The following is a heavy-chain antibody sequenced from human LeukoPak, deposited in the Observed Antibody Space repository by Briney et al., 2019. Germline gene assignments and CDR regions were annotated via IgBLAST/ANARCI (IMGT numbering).Heavy chain of an antibody. CDR1: KYTFTSYY. CDR3: ARDRLEDYYYYGMDV. D-gene: IGHD6-25*01. CDR2: INPSGGST. V-gene: IGHV1-46*01. J-gene: IGHJ6*02. Sequence: ASVKVSCKASKYTFTSYYMHWVRQAPGQGLEWMGLINPSGGSTSYAQKFQGRVTMTRDTSTSTVYMELSSLRSEDTAVYYCARDRLEDYYYYGMDVWGQGTTVTVSS.